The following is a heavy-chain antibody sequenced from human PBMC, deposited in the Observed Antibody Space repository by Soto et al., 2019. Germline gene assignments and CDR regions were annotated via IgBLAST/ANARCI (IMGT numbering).Heavy chain of an antibody. D-gene: IGHD1-26*01. CDR1: GFTFSSYG. V-gene: IGHV3-33*01. J-gene: IGHJ6*03. CDR2: IWYDGSNK. Sequence: GGSLRLSCAASGFTFSSYGMHWVRQAPGKGLEWVAVIWYDGSNKYYADSVKGRFTISRDNSKNTLYLQMNSLRAEDTAVYYCARGAEIGRNYYMDVWGKGTTVTVSS. CDR3: ARGAEIGRNYYMDV.